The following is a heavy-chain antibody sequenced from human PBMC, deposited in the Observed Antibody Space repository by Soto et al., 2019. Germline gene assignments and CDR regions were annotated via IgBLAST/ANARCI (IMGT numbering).Heavy chain of an antibody. J-gene: IGHJ4*02. CDR1: GFTFSSYA. CDR2: ISGSRGST. CDR3: AKVREHYYDSSGPAGY. V-gene: IGHV3-23*01. Sequence: GGSLRLSCAASGFTFSSYAMSWVRQAPGKGLEWVSAISGSRGSTYYADSVKGRFTISRDNSKNTLYLQMNSLRAEDTAVYYCAKVREHYYDSSGPAGYWGQGTLVTVSS. D-gene: IGHD3-22*01.